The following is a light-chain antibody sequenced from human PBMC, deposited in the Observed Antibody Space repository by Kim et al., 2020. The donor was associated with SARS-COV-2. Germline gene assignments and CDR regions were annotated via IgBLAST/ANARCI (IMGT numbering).Light chain of an antibody. Sequence: PGRTVPLTCGSSTGPVTSGHFPYWFQQRPGHGPRTLIYDSTSKHSWTPARFSGSLLGGKAALTLSGAQPEDEADYYCWLSHSGVRVFGGGTQLTVL. CDR3: WLSHSGVRV. CDR1: TGPVTSGHF. V-gene: IGLV7-46*01. CDR2: DST. J-gene: IGLJ3*02.